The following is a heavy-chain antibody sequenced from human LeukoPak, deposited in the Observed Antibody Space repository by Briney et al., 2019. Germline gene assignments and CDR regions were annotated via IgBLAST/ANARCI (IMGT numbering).Heavy chain of an antibody. J-gene: IGHJ4*02. CDR1: GFTVSSNY. Sequence: GGSLRLSCAASGFTVSSNYMSWVRQAPGEGLEWVSVIYSGGSTYYADSVKGRFTISRDNSKNTLYLQMNSLRAEDTAVYYCARDHRYSSGWAGSFDYWGQGTLVTVSS. V-gene: IGHV3-53*01. D-gene: IGHD6-19*01. CDR3: ARDHRYSSGWAGSFDY. CDR2: IYSGGST.